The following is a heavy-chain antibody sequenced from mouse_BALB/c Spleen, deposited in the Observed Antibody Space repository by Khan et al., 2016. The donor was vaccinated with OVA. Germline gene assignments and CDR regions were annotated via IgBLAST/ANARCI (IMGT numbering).Heavy chain of an antibody. Sequence: QVQLQQSGPGLVQPSQSLSITCTVSGFSLTSYGVHWVRQSPGKGLEWLGVIWSGGSTDYNAAFISRLSISKDNSKSQVFFKMNSLPANDTAIYYCARNYDYDEGLAYWGQGTLVTVSA. CDR2: IWSGGST. V-gene: IGHV2-2*02. J-gene: IGHJ3*01. CDR1: GFSLTSYG. D-gene: IGHD2-4*01. CDR3: ARNYDYDEGLAY.